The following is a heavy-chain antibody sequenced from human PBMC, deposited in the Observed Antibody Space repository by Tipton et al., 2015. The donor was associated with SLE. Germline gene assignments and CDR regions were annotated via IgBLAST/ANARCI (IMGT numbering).Heavy chain of an antibody. CDR2: INHSGST. D-gene: IGHD3-10*01. J-gene: IGHJ3*02. CDR1: GGSFSGYY. CDR3: AGAAPGVQGVNDAFDI. V-gene: IGHV4-34*01. Sequence: TLSLTCAVYGGSFSGYYWSWIRQPPGKGLEWIGEINHSGSTNYNPSLKSRVTISVDTSKNQFSLKLSSVTAADTAVYYCAGAAPGVQGVNDAFDIWGQGTVVTVSS.